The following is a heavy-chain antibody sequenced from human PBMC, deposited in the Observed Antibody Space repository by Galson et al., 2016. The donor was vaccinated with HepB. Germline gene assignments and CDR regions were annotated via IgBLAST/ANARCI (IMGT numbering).Heavy chain of an antibody. CDR1: GFTFHYYA. Sequence: SLRLSCAASGFTFHYYAMHWVRQAPGRGLEWVSGISWNSGSIGYAESVKGRFTISRDNAKNSLYLQMNSLRAEDTALYYCAKWGSSAWYTDRYYFDYWGQGTLVTVSS. CDR2: ISWNSGSI. V-gene: IGHV3-9*01. D-gene: IGHD6-19*01. CDR3: AKWGSSAWYTDRYYFDY. J-gene: IGHJ4*02.